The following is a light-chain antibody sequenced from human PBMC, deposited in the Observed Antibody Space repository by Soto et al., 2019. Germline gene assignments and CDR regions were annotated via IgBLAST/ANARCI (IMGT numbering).Light chain of an antibody. Sequence: EIVLTQSPATLSLSPGERATLSCGASQSVSSSYLAWYQQKPGQAPKLLIYVASSLQSGVPSRFSGRGSGTDFTLTISSLEPEDFATYYCQQSYNIPLTFGPGTKVDFK. J-gene: IGKJ3*01. CDR2: VAS. CDR3: QQSYNIPLT. CDR1: QSVSSSY. V-gene: IGKV3D-20*02.